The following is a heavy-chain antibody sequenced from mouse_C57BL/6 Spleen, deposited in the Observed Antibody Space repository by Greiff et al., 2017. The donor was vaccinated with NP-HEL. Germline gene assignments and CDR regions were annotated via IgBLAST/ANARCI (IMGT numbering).Heavy chain of an antibody. J-gene: IGHJ4*01. CDR2: IYPGDGDT. CDR3: AHSSGD. V-gene: IGHV1-82*01. CDR1: GYAFSSSW. Sequence: QVQLQQSGPELVKPGASVKISCKASGYAFSSSWMNWVKQRPGKGLEWIGRIYPGDGDTNYNGKFKGKATLTADESSSTAYMQLSSLTSEDSAVYFCAHSSGDWGQGTSVTVSS. D-gene: IGHD3-2*02.